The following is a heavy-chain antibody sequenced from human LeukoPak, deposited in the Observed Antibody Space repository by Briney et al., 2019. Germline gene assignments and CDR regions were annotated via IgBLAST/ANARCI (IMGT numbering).Heavy chain of an antibody. CDR1: GGSISSSSYY. Sequence: SETLSLTCTVSGGSISSSSYYWGWIRQPPGKGLEWIGSIYYSGSTYYNPSLKSRVTISVDTSKNQFCLKLSSVTAADTAVYYCVDFWSGYSKRGDAFDIWGQGTMVTVSS. CDR3: VDFWSGYSKRGDAFDI. D-gene: IGHD3-3*01. V-gene: IGHV4-39*01. CDR2: IYYSGST. J-gene: IGHJ3*02.